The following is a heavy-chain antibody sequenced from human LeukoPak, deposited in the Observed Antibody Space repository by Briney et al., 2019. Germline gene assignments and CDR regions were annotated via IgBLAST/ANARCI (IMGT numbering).Heavy chain of an antibody. Sequence: GGSLRLSCAASGFTFSSYEMNWVRQAPGKGLEWVSYISSSGSTIYYADSVKGRFTISRDNAKNSLYLQMNSLRAEDTAVYYCARVLKYASDFWSGYLGYMDVWGKGTTVTVSS. CDR1: GFTFSSYE. J-gene: IGHJ6*03. D-gene: IGHD3-3*01. V-gene: IGHV3-48*03. CDR3: ARVLKYASDFWSGYLGYMDV. CDR2: ISSSGSTI.